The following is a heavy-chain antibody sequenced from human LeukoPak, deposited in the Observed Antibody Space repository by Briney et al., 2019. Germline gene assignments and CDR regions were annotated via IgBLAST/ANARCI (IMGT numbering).Heavy chain of an antibody. CDR1: GGSISSYY. CDR3: ARDPQPL. Sequence: SETLSLTCTVSGGSISSYYWSWIRQPPGKGLEWIGYIYYTGSTNYNPSPKSRVTISVDTSNNQFSLKLSSVTAADTAVYYCARDPQPLWGQGTLVTVSS. J-gene: IGHJ4*02. V-gene: IGHV4-59*01. CDR2: IYYTGST.